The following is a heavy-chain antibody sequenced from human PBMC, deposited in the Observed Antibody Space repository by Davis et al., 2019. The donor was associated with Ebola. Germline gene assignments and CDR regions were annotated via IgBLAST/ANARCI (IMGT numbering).Heavy chain of an antibody. J-gene: IGHJ6*02. CDR3: ARGIQLWLGYYYGMDV. CDR1: GFTFSSYA. V-gene: IGHV3-64*01. D-gene: IGHD5-18*01. Sequence: PGGSLRLSCAASGFTFSSYAMHWVRQAPGKGLEYVSAISSNGGSTYYTNSVKGRFTISRDNSKNTLYLQMGSLRAEDMAVYYCARGIQLWLGYYYGMDVWGQGTTVTVSS. CDR2: ISSNGGST.